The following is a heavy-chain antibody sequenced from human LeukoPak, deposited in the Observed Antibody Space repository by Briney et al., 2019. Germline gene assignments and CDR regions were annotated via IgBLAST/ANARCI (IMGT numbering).Heavy chain of an antibody. CDR2: IYSGDST. V-gene: IGHV3-66*01. D-gene: IGHD1-14*01. CDR3: ATDHRNLDAFDI. CDR1: GFTFSSYA. J-gene: IGHJ3*02. Sequence: GGSLRLSCAASGFTFSSYAMHWVRQAPGKGLEWVSVIYSGDSTDHADSVKGRFTISSDTSKNTVYLQMNSLRGEDSAVYYCATDHRNLDAFDIWGQGTRVTVSS.